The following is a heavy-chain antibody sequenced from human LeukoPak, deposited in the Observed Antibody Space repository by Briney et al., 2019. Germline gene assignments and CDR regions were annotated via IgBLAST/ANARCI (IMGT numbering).Heavy chain of an antibody. Sequence: GGSLRLSCAASGFTFSSYGMHWVRQAPGKGLEGVAVISYDGSNKYYEDSVKGRFTISRDNSTNTLYLQMNSLRAEDTAVYYCARDGGAVAGRTSGALDYWGQGTLVTVSS. CDR2: ISYDGSNK. CDR3: ARDGGAVAGRTSGALDY. V-gene: IGHV3-30*03. D-gene: IGHD6-19*01. CDR1: GFTFSSYG. J-gene: IGHJ4*02.